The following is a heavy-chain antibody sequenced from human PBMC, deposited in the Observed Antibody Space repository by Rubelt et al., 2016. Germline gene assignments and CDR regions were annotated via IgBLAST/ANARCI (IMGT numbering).Heavy chain of an antibody. J-gene: IGHJ4*02. CDR2: ISNGGRT. D-gene: IGHD5-24*01. V-gene: IGHV4-59*08. CDR1: GDTSLHF. Sequence: QVQLQESGPGLVKPSETLSLTCAVSGDTSLHFWSWVRQPPGKGLEWIGSISNGGRTNYSPSLKSRATISRDTSKTQTSLKLTSVTATDTAVYYCARRRDGISYPDYWGQGTLVTVSS. CDR3: ARRRDGISYPDY.